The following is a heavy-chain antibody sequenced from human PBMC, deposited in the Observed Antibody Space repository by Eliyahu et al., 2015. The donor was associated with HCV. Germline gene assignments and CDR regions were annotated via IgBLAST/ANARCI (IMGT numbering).Heavy chain of an antibody. CDR2: INGDGSST. D-gene: IGHD2-2*01. V-gene: IGHV3-74*01. CDR1: VFTFSNYW. Sequence: EVQLVESGGDLVQPGGSLRLSCXASVFTFSNYWMHWVRQAPGKGLVWVSHINGDGSSTRYXDSVKGRFTISRDNAKNTLYLQMNSLRAEDTAVYYCATYCSTTSCYCYWGQGTLVTVSS. J-gene: IGHJ4*02. CDR3: ATYCSTTSCYCY.